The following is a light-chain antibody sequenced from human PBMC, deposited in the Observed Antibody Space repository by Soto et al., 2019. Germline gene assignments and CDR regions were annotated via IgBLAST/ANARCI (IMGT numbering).Light chain of an antibody. J-gene: IGKJ3*01. CDR1: QTVSSSY. CDR3: QQYNNWPPFT. CDR2: DAS. V-gene: IGKV3-20*01. Sequence: EIVLTQSPGTLSLSPGERATLSCRASQTVSSSYLAWYQQKPGQAPRLLIYDASNRATGIPARFSGSGSATDFTLTITSLQSEDFAVYYCQQYNNWPPFTFGPGTKWIS.